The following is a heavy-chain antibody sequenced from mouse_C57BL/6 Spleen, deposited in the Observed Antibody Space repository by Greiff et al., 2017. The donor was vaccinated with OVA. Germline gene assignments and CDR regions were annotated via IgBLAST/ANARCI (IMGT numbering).Heavy chain of an antibody. V-gene: IGHV1-55*01. D-gene: IGHD1-1*01. J-gene: IGHJ4*01. CDR3: ARTDYGSSYAMDY. CDR2: IYPGSGST. Sequence: QVQLKQPGAELVKPGASVKMSCKASGYTFTSYWITWVKQRPGQGLEWIGDIYPGSGSTNYNEKFKSKATLTVDTSSSTAYMQLSSLTSEDSAVYYSARTDYGSSYAMDYWGQGTSVTVSS. CDR1: GYTFTSYW.